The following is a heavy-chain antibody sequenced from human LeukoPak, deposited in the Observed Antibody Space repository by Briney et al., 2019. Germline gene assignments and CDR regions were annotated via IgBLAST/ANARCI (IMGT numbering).Heavy chain of an antibody. CDR1: GGTFSSYA. Sequence: GASVKVSCKASGGTFSSYAISWVRQAPGQGLEWMGGIIPIFGTANYAQKLQGRVTMTTDTSTSTAYMELRSLRSDDTAVYYCARDHLRFIHDYGCYFDYWGQGTLVTVSS. CDR3: ARDHLRFIHDYGCYFDY. V-gene: IGHV1-69*05. J-gene: IGHJ4*02. CDR2: IIPIFGTA. D-gene: IGHD4-17*01.